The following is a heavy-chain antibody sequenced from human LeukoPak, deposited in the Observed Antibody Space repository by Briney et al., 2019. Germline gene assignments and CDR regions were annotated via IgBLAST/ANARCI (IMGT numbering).Heavy chain of an antibody. D-gene: IGHD2-8*01. J-gene: IGHJ4*02. CDR2: IYYSGGT. V-gene: IGHV4-39*01. CDR3: ASLYCTNGVCYHFDY. CDR1: GGSISSSSYY. Sequence: PSETLSLTCTVSGGSISSSSYYWGWIRQPPGKGLEWIGSIYYSGGTYYNPSLKSRVTISVDTSKNQFSLKLSSVTAADTAVYYCASLYCTNGVCYHFDYWGQGTLVTVSS.